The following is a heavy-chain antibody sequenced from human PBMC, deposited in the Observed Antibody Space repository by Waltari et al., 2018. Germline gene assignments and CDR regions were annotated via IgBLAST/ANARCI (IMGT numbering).Heavy chain of an antibody. D-gene: IGHD4-17*01. V-gene: IGHV1-8*03. Sequence: QVQLVQSGAEVNKPGASVKVSCTASGYPFPSYDINWVRQATGQGLEWMGWMNPNSGNTGYAQKFQGRVTITRNTSISTAYMELSSLRSEDTAVYYCARNYGDSGDYWGQGTLVTVSS. CDR2: MNPNSGNT. J-gene: IGHJ4*02. CDR3: ARNYGDSGDY. CDR1: GYPFPSYD.